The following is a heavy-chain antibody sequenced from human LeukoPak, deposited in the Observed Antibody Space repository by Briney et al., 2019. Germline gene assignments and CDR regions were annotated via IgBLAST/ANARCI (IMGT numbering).Heavy chain of an antibody. CDR2: IIPIFGTV. V-gene: IGHV1-69*13. CDR3: ARDEGGLGWYPL. J-gene: IGHJ4*02. CDR1: GGTFSSYA. Sequence: SVKVSCKASGGTFSSYAISWVRQAPGQGPEWMGGIIPIFGTVNYAQKFQGRVTITADESTSTAYMELSSLRSEDTAVYYCARDEGGLGWYPLWGQGTLVTVSS. D-gene: IGHD6-19*01.